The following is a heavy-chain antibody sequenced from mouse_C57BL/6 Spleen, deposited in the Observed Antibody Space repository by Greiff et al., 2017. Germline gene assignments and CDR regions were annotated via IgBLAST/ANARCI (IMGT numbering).Heavy chain of an antibody. CDR1: GFTFSDYY. D-gene: IGHD1-2*01. J-gene: IGHJ1*03. Sequence: DVMLVESEGGLVQPGSSMKLSCTASGFTFSDYYMAWVRQVPEKGLEWVANINYDGSSTYYLDSLKSRFIISRDNAKKILYLQMSSLKSEDTATYYCARGGTTANFDVWGTGTTVTVSS. CDR3: ARGGTTANFDV. CDR2: INYDGSST. V-gene: IGHV5-16*01.